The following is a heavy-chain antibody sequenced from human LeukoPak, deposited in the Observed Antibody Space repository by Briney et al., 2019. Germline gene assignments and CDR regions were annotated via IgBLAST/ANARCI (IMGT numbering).Heavy chain of an antibody. Sequence: SQTLSLTCAISGDSVSSNSAAWNWIRQSPSRGLEWLGRTYYRSKWFFNYEVSVRSRITINPDTSKNQFSLQLNSVTPEDTAVYFCAREIEAQTTYCAFDTWGQGTMVTVSS. V-gene: IGHV6-1*01. D-gene: IGHD2-21*01. J-gene: IGHJ3*02. CDR1: GDSVSSNSAA. CDR3: AREIEAQTTYCAFDT. CDR2: TYYRSKWFF.